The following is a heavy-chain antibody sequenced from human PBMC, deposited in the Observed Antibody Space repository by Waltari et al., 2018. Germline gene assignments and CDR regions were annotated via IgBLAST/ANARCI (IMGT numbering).Heavy chain of an antibody. Sequence: EVQLVQSGAEVKKPGESLKISCKGSGYSFTSYWIGWVRQMPGKGLEWMGIIYPGDSDTRYSPSFQVQVTISADKSISTAYLQWSSLKASDTAMYYCARDAGVGATGADAFDIWGQGTMVTVSS. D-gene: IGHD1-26*01. CDR2: IYPGDSDT. J-gene: IGHJ3*02. CDR1: GYSFTSYW. CDR3: ARDAGVGATGADAFDI. V-gene: IGHV5-51*01.